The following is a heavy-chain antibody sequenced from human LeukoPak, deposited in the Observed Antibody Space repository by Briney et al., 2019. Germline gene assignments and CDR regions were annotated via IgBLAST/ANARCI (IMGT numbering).Heavy chain of an antibody. CDR2: IYPGDSDT. J-gene: IGHJ4*02. CDR3: ARLKDGYNFALDY. Sequence: GESLKISCKGSGYSLTTYWIAWVRQMPGKGLEWMGIIYPGDSDTRYSPSFQGQVTISADKSISTAYLQWSSLKASDTAMYYCARLKDGYNFALDYWGQGTLVTVSS. D-gene: IGHD5-24*01. V-gene: IGHV5-51*01. CDR1: GYSLTTYW.